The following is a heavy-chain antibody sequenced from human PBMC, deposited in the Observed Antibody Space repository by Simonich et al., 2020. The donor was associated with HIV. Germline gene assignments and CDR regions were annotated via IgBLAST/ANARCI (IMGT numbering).Heavy chain of an antibody. D-gene: IGHD6-6*01. V-gene: IGHV1-2*02. J-gene: IGHJ3*02. Sequence: QVQLVQSGAEVKKPGASVKVSCKASGYTLTDYYIHWVRQAPGQGLEWLGWISPNSGATNYVKTVQGRVTMTRDTSISTVYMELSRLRSDDTAVYYCATHGPGSFSSALDIWGQGTRVTVSS. CDR2: ISPNSGAT. CDR3: ATHGPGSFSSALDI. CDR1: GYTLTDYY.